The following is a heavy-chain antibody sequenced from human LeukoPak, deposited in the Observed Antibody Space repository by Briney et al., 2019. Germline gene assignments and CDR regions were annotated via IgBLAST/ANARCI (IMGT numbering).Heavy chain of an antibody. Sequence: SETLSLTCTVSGGSISSGGYYWSWIRQHPGKGLEWIGNIYYSGSTYSNPSLKSRVIISIDTSKNQFSLKMSSVTAADTAVYYCTRGLGYCTSTTSYDPLSAFDIWGQGTMVTVSS. D-gene: IGHD2-2*01. J-gene: IGHJ3*02. CDR1: GGSISSGGYY. CDR3: TRGLGYCTSTTSYDPLSAFDI. V-gene: IGHV4-31*03. CDR2: IYYSGST.